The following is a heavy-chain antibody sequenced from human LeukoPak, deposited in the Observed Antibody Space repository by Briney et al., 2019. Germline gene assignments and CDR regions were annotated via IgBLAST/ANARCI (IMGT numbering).Heavy chain of an antibody. CDR3: AGSRVPGAVDI. V-gene: IGHV3-48*04. Sequence: GGPLRLSCAASGFTFRSYAMQWVRQAPGKGLEWVSYITYNSGTIFYADSVKGRFTISRDNAKKSLYLQMNSLRAKDTAVYYCAGSRVPGAVDIWGQGTMVTVSS. J-gene: IGHJ3*02. CDR2: ITYNSGTI. D-gene: IGHD2-15*01. CDR1: GFTFRSYA.